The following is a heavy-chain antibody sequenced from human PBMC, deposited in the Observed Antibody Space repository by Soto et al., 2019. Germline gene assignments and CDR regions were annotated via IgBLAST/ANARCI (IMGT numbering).Heavy chain of an antibody. D-gene: IGHD3-9*01. CDR2: IRSKAYGGTT. CDR1: GFTFGDYA. V-gene: IGHV3-49*03. CDR3: TRSKGYYDILTGYYVSYYYGMDV. Sequence: GGSLRLSCTASGFTFGDYAMSWFRQAPGKGLEWVGFIRSKAYGGTTEYAASVKGRFTISRDDSKSIAYLQMNSLKTEETAVYYCTRSKGYYDILTGYYVSYYYGMDVWGQGTTVTVSS. J-gene: IGHJ6*02.